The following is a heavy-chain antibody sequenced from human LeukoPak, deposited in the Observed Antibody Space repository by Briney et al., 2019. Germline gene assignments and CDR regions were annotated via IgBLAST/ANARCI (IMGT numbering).Heavy chain of an antibody. CDR2: VHDNERSA. Sequence: GVSLRLSCEGSGFSFSGHWMHWVRQAPGKGLVWVSRVHDNERSASYGDSVRGRFTISKDNARNILYLQMDSLRVEDTAVYYCVRGHTGTIFGAVPVNPLGYWGQGTLVTVSS. CDR1: GFSFSGHW. D-gene: IGHD3-3*01. J-gene: IGHJ4*02. V-gene: IGHV3-74*01. CDR3: VRGHTGTIFGAVPVNPLGY.